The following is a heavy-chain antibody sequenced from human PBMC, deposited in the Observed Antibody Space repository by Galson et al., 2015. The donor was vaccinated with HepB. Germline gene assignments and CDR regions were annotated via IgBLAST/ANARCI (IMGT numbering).Heavy chain of an antibody. V-gene: IGHV5-51*01. CDR3: ARHKSNSGDAFDI. CDR2: IYPGDSDT. CDR1: EYSFTSYW. D-gene: IGHD6-19*01. J-gene: IGHJ3*02. Sequence: SGAEVKKPGEALKISCKGSEYSFTSYWIGWVRHLPGQGLEWMGLIYPGDSDTRYSPSFQGQVTISADKSISTAYLQWSSLKASDTAMYYCARHKSNSGDAFDIWGQGTMVTVSS.